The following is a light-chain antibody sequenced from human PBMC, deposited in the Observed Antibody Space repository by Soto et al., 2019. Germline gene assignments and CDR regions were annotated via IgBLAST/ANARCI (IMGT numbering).Light chain of an antibody. V-gene: IGKV1-33*01. CDR2: DTS. CDR1: QAISNH. J-gene: IGKJ4*01. CDR3: QQTDKLLLT. Sequence: DIPMTQSPSPLPASVGDRVIITCQASQAISNHLNWYQQKPGRAPKLLIYDTSNLETGVPSRFRGSGGETDFTLTVTSLQPEDFATYFCQQTDKLLLTFGGGTTVDMK.